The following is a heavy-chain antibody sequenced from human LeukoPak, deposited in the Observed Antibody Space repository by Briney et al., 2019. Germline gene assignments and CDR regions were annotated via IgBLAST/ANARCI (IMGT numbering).Heavy chain of an antibody. CDR1: GFTLSSYA. V-gene: IGHV3-23*01. CDR2: ISGSGGST. Sequence: GGSLRLSCAASGFTLSSYAMSWVRQAPGKGLEWVSAISGSGGSTYYADSVKGRFTISRDNSKNTLYLQMNSLRAEDTAVYYCAKDLYGVIAPNDAFDIWGQGTMVTVSS. CDR3: AKDLYGVIAPNDAFDI. D-gene: IGHD3-22*01. J-gene: IGHJ3*02.